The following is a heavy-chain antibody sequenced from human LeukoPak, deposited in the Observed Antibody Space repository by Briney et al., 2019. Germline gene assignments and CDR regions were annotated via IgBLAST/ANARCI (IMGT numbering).Heavy chain of an antibody. CDR1: GFPFSSHA. Sequence: GGSLRLSCAASGFPFSSHAMSWIRQPPGKGLEWVAAISNGKTYYADSVRGRFAISRDDSTNTVYLHMNSLRDEDTALYHCVREAGYCAPVCVKTNWFDPWGQGTLVTVSS. V-gene: IGHV3-23*01. CDR3: VREAGYCAPVCVKTNWFDP. CDR2: ISNGKT. D-gene: IGHD2-15*01. J-gene: IGHJ5*02.